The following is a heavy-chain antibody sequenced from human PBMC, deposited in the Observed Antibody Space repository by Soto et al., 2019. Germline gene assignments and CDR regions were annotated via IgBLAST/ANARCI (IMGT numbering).Heavy chain of an antibody. CDR1: GFTFSSYG. D-gene: IGHD5-12*01. V-gene: IGHV3-33*01. CDR2: IWYDGSNK. Sequence: QVQLVESGGGVVQPGRSLRLSCAASGFTFSSYGMHWVRQAPGKGLAWVAVIWYDGSNKYYADSVKGRFTISRDNSKNTLYLQMNSLRAEDTAVYYCAREYGGYGDWGQGTLVTVSS. J-gene: IGHJ4*02. CDR3: AREYGGYGD.